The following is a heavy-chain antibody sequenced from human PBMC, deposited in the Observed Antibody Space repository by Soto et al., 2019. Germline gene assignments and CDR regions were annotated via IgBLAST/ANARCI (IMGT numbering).Heavy chain of an antibody. J-gene: IGHJ3*02. Sequence: QVQLQESGPGLVKPSQTLSLTCTVSGGAISSGGYYWSWIRQHPGKFLEWIGYIYYSGSTYYNPSLKSRVTISVDTSKNQFSLKLSSVTAADTAVYYCARGRMREDAFDIWGQGTMVTVSS. CDR1: GGAISSGGYY. D-gene: IGHD1-26*01. V-gene: IGHV4-31*03. CDR2: IYYSGST. CDR3: ARGRMREDAFDI.